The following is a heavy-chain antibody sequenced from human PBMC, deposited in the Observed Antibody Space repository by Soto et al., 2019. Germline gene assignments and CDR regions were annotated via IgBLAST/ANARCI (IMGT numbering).Heavy chain of an antibody. V-gene: IGHV3-33*01. J-gene: IGHJ6*03. CDR3: ARDWSPPHYYMDV. Sequence: GGSLRLSCAASGFTFSSYGMHWVRQAPGKGLEWVAVIWYDGSNKYYADSVKGRFTISRDNSKNTLYLQMNSLRAEDTAVYYCARDWSPPHYYMDVWGKGTTVTVSS. CDR1: GFTFSSYG. CDR2: IWYDGSNK.